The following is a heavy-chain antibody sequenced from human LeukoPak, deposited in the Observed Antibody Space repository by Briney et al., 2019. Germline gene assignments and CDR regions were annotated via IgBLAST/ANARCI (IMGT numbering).Heavy chain of an antibody. CDR2: IIPIFGTA. D-gene: IGHD3-22*01. Sequence: ASVKVSCKASGGTFSSYAISWVRQAPGQGLEWMGGIIPIFGTANYAQKFQGRVTITTDESTSTAYMELSSLRSEDTAVYDCARDKGSGYYYFDYWGQETLVTVST. CDR1: GGTFSSYA. CDR3: ARDKGSGYYYFDY. V-gene: IGHV1-69*05. J-gene: IGHJ4*02.